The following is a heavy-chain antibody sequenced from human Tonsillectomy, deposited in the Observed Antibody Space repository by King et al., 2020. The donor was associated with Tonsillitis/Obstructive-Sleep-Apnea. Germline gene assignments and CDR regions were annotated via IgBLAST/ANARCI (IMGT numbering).Heavy chain of an antibody. V-gene: IGHV1-24*01. Sequence: QLVQSGAEVKMPGASVKVSCKVSGYTLSELSMHWVRQAPGKGLEWMGGFDSEDGETMYAQKFQGRVTMTEDTSTDTAYMELSSLRSDDTAVYYCATVPGYCSNAICYMKLFDPWGQGTLVTVSS. J-gene: IGHJ5*02. CDR1: GYTLSELS. D-gene: IGHD2-8*01. CDR2: FDSEDGET. CDR3: ATVPGYCSNAICYMKLFDP.